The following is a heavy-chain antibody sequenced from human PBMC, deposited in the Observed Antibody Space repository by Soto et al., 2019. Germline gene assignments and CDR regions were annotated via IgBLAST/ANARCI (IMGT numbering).Heavy chain of an antibody. CDR1: GGTFSSYA. CDR3: ARAPGSDYYDSSGYHRPLDY. V-gene: IGHV1-3*01. J-gene: IGHJ4*02. D-gene: IGHD3-22*01. Sequence: ASVKVSCKASGGTFSSYAISWVRQAPGQRLEWMGWINAGNGNTKYSQKFQGRVTITRDTSASTAYMELSSLTSEDTAVYYCARAPGSDYYDSSGYHRPLDYWGQGTLVTVSS. CDR2: INAGNGNT.